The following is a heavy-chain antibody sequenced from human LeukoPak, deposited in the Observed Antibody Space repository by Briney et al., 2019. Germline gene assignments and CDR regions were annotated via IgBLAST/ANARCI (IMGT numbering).Heavy chain of an antibody. J-gene: IGHJ4*02. D-gene: IGHD2-8*01. CDR2: ISGSGGGT. V-gene: IGHV3-23*01. CDR3: AKDNGMYRNNYFDY. CDR1: GFTFSRYA. Sequence: PGGSLRLSCAASGFTFSRYAMSWVRQAPEQGLEWVSTISGSGGGTYYADSVKGRFTISRDDSKNTLYLQMNSLRAEDTAVYYCAKDNGMYRNNYFDYWGQGTLVTVSS.